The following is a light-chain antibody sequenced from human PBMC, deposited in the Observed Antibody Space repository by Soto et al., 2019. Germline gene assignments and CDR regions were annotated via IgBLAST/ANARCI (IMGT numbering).Light chain of an antibody. CDR2: DVS. CDR1: SSDVGGYNY. J-gene: IGLJ2*01. CDR3: SSYTSSSTVV. Sequence: QSALTQPASVSGAPGQSITISFTGTSSDVGGYNYVSWYQQHPGKAPKVMIYDVSNRPSGVSNRFSGSKSGNTASLTISGLQAEDEADYYCSSYTSSSTVVFGGGTKLTVL. V-gene: IGLV2-14*03.